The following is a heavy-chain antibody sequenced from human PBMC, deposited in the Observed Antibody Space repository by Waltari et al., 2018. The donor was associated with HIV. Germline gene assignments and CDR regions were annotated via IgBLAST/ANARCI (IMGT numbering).Heavy chain of an antibody. CDR3: ARDSRGSTWSLNWFDP. Sequence: EVQLVELGGGTVKPGESLRLSCVTSGFIFNTYSMNWVRQAPGKGPEWVSSISSSGNFKHYADSVKGRFTISRDNAENSLYLQMNGLRAEDTAIYYCARDSRGSTWSLNWFDPWGQGTLVTVSS. CDR2: ISSSGNFK. D-gene: IGHD6-6*01. CDR1: GFIFNTYS. J-gene: IGHJ5*02. V-gene: IGHV3-21*02.